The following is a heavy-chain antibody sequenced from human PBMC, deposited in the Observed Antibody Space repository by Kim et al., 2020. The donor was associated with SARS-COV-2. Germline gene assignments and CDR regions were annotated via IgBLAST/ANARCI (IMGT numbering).Heavy chain of an antibody. CDR3: ARVRGYYYGSGSYPNWFDP. V-gene: IGHV4-34*01. Sequence: SETLSLTCAVYGGSFSGYYWIWIRQPPGKGLEWIGEINHSGSTNYNPSLKSRVTISVDTSKNQFSLKLSSVTAADTAVYYCARVRGYYYGSGSYPNWFDPWGQGTLVTVSS. J-gene: IGHJ5*02. CDR1: GGSFSGYY. D-gene: IGHD3-10*01. CDR2: INHSGST.